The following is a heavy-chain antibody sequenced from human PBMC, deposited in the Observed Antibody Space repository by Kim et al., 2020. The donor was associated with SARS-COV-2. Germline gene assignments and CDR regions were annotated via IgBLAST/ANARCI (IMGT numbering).Heavy chain of an antibody. J-gene: IGHJ4*02. Sequence: NTRYSQKFQARVSITGDTSATTAYLGLSGLRSEDTAVYYCAREAVAGPFDYWGQGTLVTVSS. CDR2: NT. CDR3: AREAVAGPFDY. V-gene: IGHV1-3*01. D-gene: IGHD6-19*01.